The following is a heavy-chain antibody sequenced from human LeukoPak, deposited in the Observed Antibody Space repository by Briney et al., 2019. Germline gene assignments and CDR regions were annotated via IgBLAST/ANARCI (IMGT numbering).Heavy chain of an antibody. V-gene: IGHV4-34*01. CDR2: INHSGST. Sequence: PSETLSLTCAVYGGSFSGYYWSWIRQPPGKGLEWIGEINHSGSTNYNPSLKSRVTISVDTSKNQFSLKLSSVTAADTAVYYCARGAGIAAAGVDYWGPGTLVTVSS. J-gene: IGHJ4*02. CDR1: GGSFSGYY. D-gene: IGHD6-13*01. CDR3: ARGAGIAAAGVDY.